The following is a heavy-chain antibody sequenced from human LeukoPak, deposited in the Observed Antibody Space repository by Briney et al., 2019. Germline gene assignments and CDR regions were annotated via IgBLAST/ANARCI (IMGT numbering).Heavy chain of an antibody. CDR1: GYTFTSYD. J-gene: IGHJ4*02. CDR3: ATVNSWVRGAQTDYFDY. Sequence: GASVKVSCKAPGYTFTSYDINWVRQATGQGLEWMGWMNPNSGNTGYAQKFQGRVTITRNTSISTAYMELSSLRSEDTAVYYCATVNSWVRGAQTDYFDYWGQGTLVTVSS. D-gene: IGHD3-10*01. V-gene: IGHV1-8*03. CDR2: MNPNSGNT.